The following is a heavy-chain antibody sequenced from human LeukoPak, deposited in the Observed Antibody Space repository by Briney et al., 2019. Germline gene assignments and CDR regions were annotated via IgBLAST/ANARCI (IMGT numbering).Heavy chain of an antibody. CDR3: ARAALWFGELLDGMDV. D-gene: IGHD3-10*01. V-gene: IGHV1-2*06. J-gene: IGHJ6*02. CDR1: GYTFIAYH. CDR2: IHPSSGAT. Sequence: ASVKVSCKASGYTFIAYHMHWVRQAPGQGLEWMGRIHPSSGATNYAQKFQGRVTMTRDMSISTAYMELSRLRSDETAVYYCARAALWFGELLDGMDVWGQGTTVTVSS.